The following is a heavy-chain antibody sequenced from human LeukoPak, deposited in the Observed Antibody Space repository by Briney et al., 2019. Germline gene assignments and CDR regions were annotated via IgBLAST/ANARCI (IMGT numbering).Heavy chain of an antibody. CDR2: INANGVNT. CDR1: GFAFNFYA. CDR3: AKPISGGLAVSADWFDP. Sequence: GGSLTLSCTASGFAFNFYAMTWVPNPPGKGLQWVSTINANGVNTYYADSVRGLFTISRDNSKDTLYLQLNSLRAEDTAIYFCAKPISGGLAVSADWFDPWGQGTLVIVSS. D-gene: IGHD6-19*01. V-gene: IGHV3-23*01. J-gene: IGHJ5*02.